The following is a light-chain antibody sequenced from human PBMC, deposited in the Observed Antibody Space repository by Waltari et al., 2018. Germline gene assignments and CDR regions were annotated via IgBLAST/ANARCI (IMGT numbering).Light chain of an antibody. CDR1: QSVSSN. V-gene: IGKV3-15*01. CDR3: QQYNNWPPYT. CDR2: GVS. Sequence: EIVMTQSPATLSLSPGERATLPCSASQSVSSNLAWYQQKPGQAPRLLIYGVSIRVTGIPARFSGSGSGTEFTLTISSLQSEDFAVYYCQQYNNWPPYTFGQGTKLEI. J-gene: IGKJ2*01.